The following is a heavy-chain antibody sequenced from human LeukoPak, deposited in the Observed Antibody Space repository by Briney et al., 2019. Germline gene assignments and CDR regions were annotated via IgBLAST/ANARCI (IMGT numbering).Heavy chain of an antibody. V-gene: IGHV3-74*01. D-gene: IGHD6-19*01. J-gene: IGHJ2*01. CDR3: ARVQGSSGWTSYWYFDL. CDR2: INSDGSST. CDR1: GFTFSSYW. Sequence: GGSLRLSCAASGFTFSSYWMHWVRQAPGKGLVWVSRINSDGSSTSYADSVKGRFTISRDNAKNTLYLQMISLRAEDTAVYYCARVQGSSGWTSYWYFDLWGRGTLVTVSS.